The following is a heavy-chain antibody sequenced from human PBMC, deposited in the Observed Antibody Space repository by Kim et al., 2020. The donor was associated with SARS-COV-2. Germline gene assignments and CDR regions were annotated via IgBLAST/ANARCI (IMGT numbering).Heavy chain of an antibody. V-gene: IGHV4-61*01. CDR1: GGSVSSGSYY. Sequence: SETLSLTCTVSGGSVSSGSYYWSWIRQPPGKGLEWIGYIYYSGSTNYNPSLKRRVTISVDTSKNQFSLKLSSVTAADTAVYYCARAPGSLHYYGSGSPHYYYGMDVWGQGTTVTVSS. J-gene: IGHJ6*02. CDR2: IYYSGST. D-gene: IGHD3-10*01. CDR3: ARAPGSLHYYGSGSPHYYYGMDV.